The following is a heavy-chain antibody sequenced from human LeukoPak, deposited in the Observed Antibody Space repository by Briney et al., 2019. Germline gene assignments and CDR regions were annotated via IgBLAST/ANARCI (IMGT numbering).Heavy chain of an antibody. CDR3: AKDFRIGYSAHFDY. Sequence: GGSLRLSCVGSGFTFRSHAMSWVRQAPEKGLEFVSGIYENGGTTYYADSVEGRFSISRDNSKNTLYLQMDSLRGEDTAVYYCAKDFRIGYSAHFDYWGQGALVTVSS. CDR1: GFTFRSHA. CDR2: IYENGGTT. D-gene: IGHD2-21*01. J-gene: IGHJ4*02. V-gene: IGHV3-23*01.